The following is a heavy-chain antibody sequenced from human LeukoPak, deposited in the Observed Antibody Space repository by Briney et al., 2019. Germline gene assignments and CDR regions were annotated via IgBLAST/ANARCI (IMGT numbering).Heavy chain of an antibody. V-gene: IGHV3-53*01. Sequence: GGSLRLSCAASGFPVSSNYMSWVRQAPGKGLEWVSVIYSGGSTYYADSVKGRFTISRDKSKNTVYLQMNSLRAEDTAVYYCEREFESYDSPRMAGYWGQGTLVTVSS. CDR1: GFPVSSNY. D-gene: IGHD3-22*01. J-gene: IGHJ4*02. CDR2: IYSGGST. CDR3: EREFESYDSPRMAGY.